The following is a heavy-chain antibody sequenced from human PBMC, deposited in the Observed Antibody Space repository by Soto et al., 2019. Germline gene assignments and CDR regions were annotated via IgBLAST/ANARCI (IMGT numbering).Heavy chain of an antibody. D-gene: IGHD3-16*01. CDR1: GGSFSGYY. CDR2: INNSGST. J-gene: IGHJ3*02. V-gene: IGHV4-34*01. Sequence: QVQLQQWGAGLLKPSETLSLTCAVYGGSFSGYYWSWIRQPPGKGLEWIGEINNSGSTNYNPSLKCRVTISVDTSKNQFSLKLSSVTAADTAVYYWARANAFKTLGEAFDSWGQGTMVTVSS. CDR3: ARANAFKTLGEAFDS.